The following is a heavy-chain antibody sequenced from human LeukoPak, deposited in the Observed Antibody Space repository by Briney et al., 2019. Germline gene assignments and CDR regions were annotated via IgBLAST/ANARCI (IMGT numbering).Heavy chain of an antibody. CDR3: ARGARWYSSSCIYY. CDR2: INHSGST. D-gene: IGHD6-13*01. J-gene: IGHJ4*02. Sequence: PSETLSLTCAVYGGSFSGYYWSWIRQPPGKGLEWIGEINHSGSTNYNPSLKSRVTISVDTSKNQFSLKLSSVTAADTAVYYCARGARWYSSSCIYYWGQGTLVTVSS. V-gene: IGHV4-34*01. CDR1: GGSFSGYY.